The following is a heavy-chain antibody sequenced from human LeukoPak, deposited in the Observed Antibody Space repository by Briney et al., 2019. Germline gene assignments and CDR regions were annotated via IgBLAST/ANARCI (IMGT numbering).Heavy chain of an antibody. D-gene: IGHD1-26*01. J-gene: IGHJ4*02. Sequence: GGSLRLSCAASGFTFSDYYMSWIRQAPETGLEWLSYTSPSGGTIYYTDSVKGRFTMSRDNAQNALYLEMNSLRAEDTAVYYCARGPYSGSPRVDYWGQGTLVTVSS. CDR3: ARGPYSGSPRVDY. CDR1: GFTFSDYY. CDR2: TSPSGGTI. V-gene: IGHV3-11*01.